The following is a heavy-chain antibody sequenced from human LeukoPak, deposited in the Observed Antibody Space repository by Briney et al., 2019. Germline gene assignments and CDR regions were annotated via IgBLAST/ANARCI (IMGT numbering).Heavy chain of an antibody. D-gene: IGHD2-2*01. Sequence: SETLSLTCTVSGVSISSYYWSWIRQPPGKGLEWIGYIYYSGSTNYNPSLKSRVTISVDTSKNQFSLKLSSVTAADTAVYYCARDQSQDQLGYFYYGMDVWGQGTTVTVSS. CDR1: GVSISSYY. J-gene: IGHJ6*02. V-gene: IGHV4-59*01. CDR3: ARDQSQDQLGYFYYGMDV. CDR2: IYYSGST.